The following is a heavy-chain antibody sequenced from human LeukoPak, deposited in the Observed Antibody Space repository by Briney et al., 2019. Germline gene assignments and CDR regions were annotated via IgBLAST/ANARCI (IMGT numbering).Heavy chain of an antibody. Sequence: SETLSLTCTVSGGSISSSSYYWGWIRQPPGKGLEWIGSIYYSGSTYYNPSLKSRVTISVDTSKNQFSLKLSSVTAADTAVYYCASSTGIAAAGTWGNNWFDPWGQGTLVTVSS. CDR3: ASSTGIAAAGTWGNNWFDP. V-gene: IGHV4-39*07. J-gene: IGHJ5*02. D-gene: IGHD6-13*01. CDR2: IYYSGST. CDR1: GGSISSSSYY.